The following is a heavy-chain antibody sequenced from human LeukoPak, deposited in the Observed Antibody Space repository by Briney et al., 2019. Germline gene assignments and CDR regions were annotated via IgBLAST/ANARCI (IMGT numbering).Heavy chain of an antibody. J-gene: IGHJ4*02. V-gene: IGHV1-24*01. CDR1: GYTLTELS. Sequence: ASVKVSCEVSGYTLTELSMHWVRQAPGKGLEWMGGFDPEDGETIYAQKFQGRVTMTEDTSTNTAYMELSSLRSEDTAVYYCATPYYYDSSGYSNSFDYWGQGTLVTVSS. D-gene: IGHD3-22*01. CDR2: FDPEDGET. CDR3: ATPYYYDSSGYSNSFDY.